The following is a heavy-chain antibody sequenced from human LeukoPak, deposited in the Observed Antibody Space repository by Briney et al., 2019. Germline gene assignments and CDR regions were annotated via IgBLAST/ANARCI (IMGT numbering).Heavy chain of an antibody. V-gene: IGHV1-2*02. J-gene: IGHJ5*02. Sequence: ASVKVSCKASGYTFTGYYMHWVRQAPGQGLEWMGWINPNSGGANYAQKFQGRVTMTRDTSISTAYMELSRLRSDDTAVYYCARVPIRRHYESTGYYYEDPWGQGTLSPSPQ. CDR1: GYTFTGYY. CDR3: ARVPIRRHYESTGYYYEDP. CDR2: INPNSGGA. D-gene: IGHD3-22*01.